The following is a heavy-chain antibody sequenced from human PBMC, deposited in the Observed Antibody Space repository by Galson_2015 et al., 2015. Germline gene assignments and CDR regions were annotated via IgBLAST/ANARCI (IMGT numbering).Heavy chain of an antibody. CDR3: AGVSSGSGRSPQAFDI. CDR2: IYAGGTT. V-gene: IGHV3-53*01. J-gene: IGHJ3*02. D-gene: IGHD3-10*01. CDR1: GFTVSSKY. Sequence: SLRLSCAASGFTVSSKYMTWVRQAPGKGLELVSLIYAGGTTYYADSVKGRFTISRDSSKNTVYLQMNSLGAEDTAVYYCAGVSSGSGRSPQAFDIWGQGTMVTVSS.